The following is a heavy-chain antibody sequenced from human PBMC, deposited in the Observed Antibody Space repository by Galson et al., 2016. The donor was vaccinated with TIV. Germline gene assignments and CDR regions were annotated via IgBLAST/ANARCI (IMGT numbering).Heavy chain of an antibody. V-gene: IGHV3-30*03. J-gene: IGHJ1*01. CDR1: GFTFDDYG. Sequence: SLRLSCAASGFTFDDYGMSWVRQAPGKGLGWVAVISYDGSSQYYAISVKGRFTVSRDDSKNTLFLQMNNLRVEDKAVYYCASHKLSGGTEEEEGEYFQHWGQGTLVTVSS. CDR2: ISYDGSSQ. CDR3: ASHKLSGGTEEEEGEYFQH. D-gene: IGHD2-15*01.